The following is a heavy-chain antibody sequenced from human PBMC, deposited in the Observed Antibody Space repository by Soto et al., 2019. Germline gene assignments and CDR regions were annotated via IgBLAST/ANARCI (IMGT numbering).Heavy chain of an antibody. CDR3: ARDGWGEYYDIWGYFQHWYIGL. V-gene: IGHV4-30-4*01. D-gene: IGHD3-16*01. J-gene: IGHJ2*01. CDR1: GASISHGDYY. Sequence: QVQLQESGPGLVKPAQTLSLTCTVSGASISHGDYYWSWIRQPPGKGLEWIGHIDYSGKTSYNSSLQSPVSISKDTSQNHVSLRLSSLTDAETAVYFCARDGWGEYYDIWGYFQHWYIGLWGRGTLV. CDR2: IDYSGKT.